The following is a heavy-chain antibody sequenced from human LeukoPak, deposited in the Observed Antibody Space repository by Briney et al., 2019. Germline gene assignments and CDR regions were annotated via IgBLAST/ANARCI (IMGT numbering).Heavy chain of an antibody. Sequence: GASVKVSCKASGYTFTSYGISWVRQAPGQGLEWMGGFDPEDGETIYAQKFQGRVTMTEDTSTDTAYMELSSLRSEDTAVYYCATNKDDYGGNSANLWGQGTLVTVSS. D-gene: IGHD4-23*01. V-gene: IGHV1-24*01. CDR3: ATNKDDYGGNSANL. CDR1: GYTFTSYG. CDR2: FDPEDGET. J-gene: IGHJ5*02.